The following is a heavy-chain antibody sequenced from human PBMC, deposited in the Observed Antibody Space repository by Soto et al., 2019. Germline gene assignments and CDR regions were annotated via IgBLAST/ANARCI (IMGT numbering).Heavy chain of an antibody. D-gene: IGHD3-22*01. CDR2: FDPEDGET. CDR1: GYTLTELS. CDR3: ATHYCDSSGYYHDY. Sequence: ASVKVSCKVSGYTLTELSMHWVRQAPGKGPEWMGGFDPEDGETIYAQKFQGRVTMTEDTSTDTAYMELSSLRSEDTAVYYCATHYCDSSGYYHDYWGQGTLVTVSS. V-gene: IGHV1-24*01. J-gene: IGHJ4*02.